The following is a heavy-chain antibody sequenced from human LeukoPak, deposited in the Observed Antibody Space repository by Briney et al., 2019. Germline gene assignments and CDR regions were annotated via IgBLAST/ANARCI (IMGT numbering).Heavy chain of an antibody. D-gene: IGHD2-2*01. V-gene: IGHV3-23*01. CDR2: ISGSGGST. CDR1: GFTFSSYS. CDR3: AKDCPTCGSKGPTYYFDY. Sequence: QPGGSLRLSCAASGFTFSSYSMNWVRQAPGKGLEWVSAISGSGGSTYYADSVKGRFTISRDNSKNTLYLQMNSLRAEDTAVYYCAKDCPTCGSKGPTYYFDYWGQGTLVTVSS. J-gene: IGHJ4*02.